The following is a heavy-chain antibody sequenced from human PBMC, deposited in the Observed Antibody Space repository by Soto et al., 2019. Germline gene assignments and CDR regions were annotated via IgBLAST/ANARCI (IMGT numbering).Heavy chain of an antibody. Sequence: GGSLRLSFAASGFTFSSYAMSWVRPAPGKGLEWVSGISGSGGSTYYADSVKGRFTISRDNSKNTLYLQMNSMRAEDTAVYYCAKDQLGYWNSYFDYWGQGTLVTVSS. CDR2: ISGSGGST. J-gene: IGHJ4*02. CDR3: AKDQLGYWNSYFDY. D-gene: IGHD1-7*01. V-gene: IGHV3-23*01. CDR1: GFTFSSYA.